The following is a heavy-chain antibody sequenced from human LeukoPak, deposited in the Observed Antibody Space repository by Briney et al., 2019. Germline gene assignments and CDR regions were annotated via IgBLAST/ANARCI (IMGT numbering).Heavy chain of an antibody. J-gene: IGHJ6*03. D-gene: IGHD5-12*01. Sequence: GGTLRLSCAASGFTFSSYGMSWVRQAPGKGLEWVSSISSSSSYIYYADSVKGRFTISRDNAKNSLYLQMNSLRAEDTAVYYCARDAVATIPFRYYYYMDVWGKGTTVTVSS. CDR3: ARDAVATIPFRYYYYMDV. CDR2: ISSSSSYI. V-gene: IGHV3-21*01. CDR1: GFTFSSYG.